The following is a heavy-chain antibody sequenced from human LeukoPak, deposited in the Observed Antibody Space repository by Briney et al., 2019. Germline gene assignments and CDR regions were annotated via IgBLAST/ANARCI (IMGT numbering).Heavy chain of an antibody. D-gene: IGHD6-19*01. CDR3: TRDTSGWYDRFDL. CDR2: INSDGSST. J-gene: IGHJ5*02. CDR1: GFTFSSYL. V-gene: IGHV3-74*01. Sequence: GGSLRLSRAASGFTFSSYLMHWVRQAPGKGLVWVTRINSDGSSTSYADSVKGRFTISRDNAKNTLYLQMNSLRAEDTAVYYCTRDTSGWYDRFDLWGQGTLVTVSS.